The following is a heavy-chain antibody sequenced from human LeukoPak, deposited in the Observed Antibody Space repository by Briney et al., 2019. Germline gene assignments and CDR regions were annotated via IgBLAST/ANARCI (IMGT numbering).Heavy chain of an antibody. CDR1: GFTFSDYY. J-gene: IGHJ4*02. V-gene: IGHV3-53*01. CDR2: IYSGGST. CDR3: ASSAPGDY. Sequence: GGSLRLSCAASGFTFSDYYMSWVRQAPGKGLEWVSVIYSGGSTYYADSVKGRFTISRDNSKNTLYLQMNSLRAEDTAVYYCASSAPGDYWGQGTLVTVSS.